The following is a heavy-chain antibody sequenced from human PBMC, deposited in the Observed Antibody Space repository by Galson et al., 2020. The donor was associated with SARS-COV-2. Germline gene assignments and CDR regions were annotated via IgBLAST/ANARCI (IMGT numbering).Heavy chain of an antibody. V-gene: IGHV4-4*02. J-gene: IGHJ2*01. CDR2: VFHSGTT. CDR1: GASFTRGHW. Sequence: SETLSLTCVVSGASFTRGHWWSWVRQSPVKGLEFIGEVFHSGTTNYNPSLKSRVVVSIDKSKNQFFLRLTSLTAADTAMYYCARESQGFFDLWGRGTRVTVSS. CDR3: ARESQGFFDL.